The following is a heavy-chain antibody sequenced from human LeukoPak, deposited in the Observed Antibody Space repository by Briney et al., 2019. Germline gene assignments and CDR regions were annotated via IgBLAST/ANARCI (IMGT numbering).Heavy chain of an antibody. V-gene: IGHV3-30*18. D-gene: IGHD3-22*01. CDR1: GFTFSSYG. Sequence: GGSLRLSCAASGFTFSSYGMHWVRQAPGKGLEWVAVISYDGSNKYYADSVKGRFTISRDNSKNTLYLQMNSLRAEDTAVYYCAKVHYNSYYYDSSGYIGAFDIWGQGTMVTVSS. CDR3: AKVHYNSYYYDSSGYIGAFDI. J-gene: IGHJ3*02. CDR2: ISYDGSNK.